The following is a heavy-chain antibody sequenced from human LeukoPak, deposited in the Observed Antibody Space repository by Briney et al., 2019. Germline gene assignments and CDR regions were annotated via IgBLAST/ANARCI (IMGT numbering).Heavy chain of an antibody. V-gene: IGHV3-48*03. D-gene: IGHD1-26*01. CDR3: ARTKWQLPCA. Sequence: GGALRLSCAPSGFTLCTSDMNWIPPAPGKGLEWVSHISSSGSTITSADPVKGRFTVSRVNTKNSLYLQMNSLRADDTAIYYCARTKWQLPCAWGQGTLVTVSS. CDR1: GFTLCTSD. J-gene: IGHJ1*01. CDR2: ISSSGSTI.